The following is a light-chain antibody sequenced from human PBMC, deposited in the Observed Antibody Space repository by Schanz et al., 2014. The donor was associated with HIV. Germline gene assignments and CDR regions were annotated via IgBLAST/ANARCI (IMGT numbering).Light chain of an antibody. V-gene: IGKV3-15*01. J-gene: IGKJ2*01. CDR2: DAF. Sequence: EIVLTQSPGTLSLSPGERATLSCRASQSFSSSYLAWYQQKPGQPPRLLIYDAFTRAPNIAGRFSGRGSGTDFTLTISSLQSEDFAVYYCQQYNNWPPYTFGQGTKLEIK. CDR3: QQYNNWPPYT. CDR1: QSFSSS.